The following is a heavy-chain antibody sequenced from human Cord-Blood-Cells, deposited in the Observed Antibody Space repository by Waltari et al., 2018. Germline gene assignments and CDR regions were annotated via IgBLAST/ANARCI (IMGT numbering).Heavy chain of an antibody. CDR2: ISSSGSTI. CDR3: ARSNMVQGVAGGMDV. Sequence: EVQLVESGGGLVQPGGSLRLSCAASGFTFSRYEMNWVRQAPGKGLEWVSYISSSGSTIYYADSVKGRFTISRDNAKNSLYLQMNSLRAEDTAVYYCARSNMVQGVAGGMDVWGQGTTVTVSS. J-gene: IGHJ6*02. V-gene: IGHV3-48*03. CDR1: GFTFSRYE. D-gene: IGHD3-10*01.